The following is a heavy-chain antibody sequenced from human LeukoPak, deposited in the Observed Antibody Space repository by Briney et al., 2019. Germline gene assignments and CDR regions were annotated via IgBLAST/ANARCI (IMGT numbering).Heavy chain of an antibody. CDR1: GYTLTELS. Sequence: ASVKVSCKVSGYTLTELSMHWVRHAPGKGLEWMGGFDPEDGETIYAQKFQGRVTMTEDTSTDTAYMELSSLRSEDTAVYYCATPLHTVTEAFDIWGQGTMVTVSS. D-gene: IGHD4-17*01. CDR2: FDPEDGET. CDR3: ATPLHTVTEAFDI. V-gene: IGHV1-24*01. J-gene: IGHJ3*02.